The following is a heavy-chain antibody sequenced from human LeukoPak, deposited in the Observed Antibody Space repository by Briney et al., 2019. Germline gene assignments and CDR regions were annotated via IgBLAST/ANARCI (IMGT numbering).Heavy chain of an antibody. CDR2: IYTSGST. CDR3: ARQKCTSASCLTKNAFDI. D-gene: IGHD2-2*01. CDR1: GSISGYY. Sequence: PSETLSLTCTVSGSISGYYWSWIRQPPGKGLEWIGYIYTSGSTNYNPSLESRVTISVDTSKNQFSLDLSSVTAADTAVYYCARQKCTSASCLTKNAFDIWGQGTMVPVSS. V-gene: IGHV4-4*09. J-gene: IGHJ3*02.